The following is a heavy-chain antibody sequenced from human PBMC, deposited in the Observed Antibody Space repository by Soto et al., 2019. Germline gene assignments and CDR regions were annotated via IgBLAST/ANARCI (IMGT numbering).Heavy chain of an antibody. J-gene: IGHJ6*02. V-gene: IGHV3-30*18. Sequence: VQLLDSGGGLVQPGGSLRLSCEASGFTFSNYAMNWVRQAPGKGLEWVAVISNDGIKKNYGESAKGRFTISRDNSKNTLYLQMNSLRTEDTAVYYCAKSPQWVAKGGMDVWGQGTTVTVSS. D-gene: IGHD1-26*01. CDR3: AKSPQWVAKGGMDV. CDR2: ISNDGIKK. CDR1: GFTFSNYA.